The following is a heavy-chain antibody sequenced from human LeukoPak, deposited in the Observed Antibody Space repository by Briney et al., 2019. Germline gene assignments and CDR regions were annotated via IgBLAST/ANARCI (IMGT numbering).Heavy chain of an antibody. CDR2: INSDGSST. J-gene: IGHJ6*03. Sequence: GGSLRLSCAASGFSFSYSWMHWVRQAPGKGLMGVSRINSDGSSTSYADSVKGRFTISRDNAKNTLYLQMNSLRAEDTAVYYCAREAAAGTFYYYYYMDVWGKGTTVTVSS. D-gene: IGHD6-13*01. V-gene: IGHV3-74*01. CDR3: AREAAAGTFYYYYYMDV. CDR1: GFSFSYSW.